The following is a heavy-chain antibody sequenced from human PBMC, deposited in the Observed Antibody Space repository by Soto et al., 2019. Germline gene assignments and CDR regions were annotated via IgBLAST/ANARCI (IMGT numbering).Heavy chain of an antibody. CDR2: INPNSGGT. CDR1: GYTFTGYY. CDR3: ARAVASVIPAEPNWSDP. V-gene: IGHV1-2*04. D-gene: IGHD3-16*02. J-gene: IGHJ5*02. Sequence: ASVKVSCKASGYTFTGYYMHWVRQAPGQGLEWMGWINPNSGGTNYAQKFQGWVTMTRDTSISTAYMELSRLRSDDTAVYYCARAVASVIPAEPNWSDPWGQGTLVTVSS.